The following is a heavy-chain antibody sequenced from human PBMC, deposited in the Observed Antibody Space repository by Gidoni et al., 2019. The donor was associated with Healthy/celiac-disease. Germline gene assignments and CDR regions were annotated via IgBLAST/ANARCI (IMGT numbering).Heavy chain of an antibody. CDR1: GGPISSYY. V-gene: IGHV4-59*01. D-gene: IGHD6-25*01. J-gene: IGHJ4*02. CDR2: IYYSGST. CDR3: ARDDGYNLPDY. Sequence: QVQLPESGPGLVRLSETLPLTSTASGGPISSYYWSWIRQPPGKGLEWIGYIYYSGSTNYNPSLKSRVTISVDTSKNQFSLKLSSVTAADTAVYYCARDDGYNLPDYWGQGTLVTVSS.